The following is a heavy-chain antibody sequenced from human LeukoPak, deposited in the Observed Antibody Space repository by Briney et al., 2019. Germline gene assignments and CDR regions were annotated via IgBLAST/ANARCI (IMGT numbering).Heavy chain of an antibody. CDR1: GFTVSSNY. J-gene: IGHJ3*02. CDR2: IYSGGST. Sequence: GGSLRLSCAASGFTVSSNYMSWVRQAPGKGLEWVSVIYSGGSTYYADSVKGRFTISRDNSKNTLYLQMNSLRAEDTAVYYCASISSNSSSWYGAFDIWGQGTMVTVSS. D-gene: IGHD6-13*01. V-gene: IGHV3-66*01. CDR3: ASISSNSSSWYGAFDI.